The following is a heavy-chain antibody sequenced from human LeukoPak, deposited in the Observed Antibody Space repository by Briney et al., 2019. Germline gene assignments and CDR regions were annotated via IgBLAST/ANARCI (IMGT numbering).Heavy chain of an antibody. J-gene: IGHJ4*02. V-gene: IGHV3-9*03. CDR2: ISWNSGSI. Sequence: PGGSLRLSCAASGFTFDDYAMHWVRQAPGKGLEWVSGISWNSGSIGYADSVKGRFTISRDNAKNSLYLQMNSLRAEDMALYYCAKGASEILWFGELSRWGQGTLVTVS. D-gene: IGHD3-10*01. CDR3: AKGASEILWFGELSR. CDR1: GFTFDDYA.